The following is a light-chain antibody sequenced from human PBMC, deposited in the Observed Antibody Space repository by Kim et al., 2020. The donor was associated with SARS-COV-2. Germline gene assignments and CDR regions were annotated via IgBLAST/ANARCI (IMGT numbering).Light chain of an antibody. J-gene: IGLJ2*01. CDR3: GTWDSSLSAGV. V-gene: IGLV1-51*01. CDR1: SSNIGNNY. Sequence: GQKVTLSCSGSSSNIGNNYVSWYQQLPGTAPKLLSYANNKRPSGIPDRFSGSKSGTSATLGITGLQTGDEADYYCGTWDSSLSAGVFGGGTQLTVL. CDR2: ANN.